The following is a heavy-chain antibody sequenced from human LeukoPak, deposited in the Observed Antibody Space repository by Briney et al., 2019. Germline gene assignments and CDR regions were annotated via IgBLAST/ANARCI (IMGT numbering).Heavy chain of an antibody. J-gene: IGHJ6*04. CDR2: ISATGGKI. V-gene: IGHV3-23*01. Sequence: GGSLRLSCAASGFTFSSYGMGWVRQAPGKGLEWVSSISATGGKIYYADSVKGRFTISRDNSRSMLYLEMNSLRGDDTAVYYCAKGSCSRTSSSCSLAYYYIMDVWGKGTTVTVSS. CDR1: GFTFSSYG. D-gene: IGHD2-2*01. CDR3: AKGSCSRTSSSCSLAYYYIMDV.